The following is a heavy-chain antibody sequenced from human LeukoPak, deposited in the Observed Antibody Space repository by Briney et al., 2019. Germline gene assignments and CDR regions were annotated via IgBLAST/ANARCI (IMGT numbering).Heavy chain of an antibody. CDR1: GDSICTSF. J-gene: IGHJ6*03. D-gene: IGHD3-9*01. V-gene: IGHV4-4*07. CDR3: VRENRYQFYYMDV. Sequence: SETLSLTCTVPGDSICTSFRKWIRQPPRKGLQCIGRFYPSGSTNYNSSLKSRLTMSVDTSKNQFSLRLTSVTAADTAVYYCVRENRYQFYYMDVWGKGTTVTVSS. CDR2: FYPSGST.